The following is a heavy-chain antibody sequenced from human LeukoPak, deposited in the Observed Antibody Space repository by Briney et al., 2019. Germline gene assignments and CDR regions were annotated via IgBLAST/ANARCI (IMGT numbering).Heavy chain of an antibody. J-gene: IGHJ6*03. V-gene: IGHV1-24*01. D-gene: IGHD3-16*01. CDR1: GYTLTELS. CDR3: ARDRLRLGYMDV. CDR2: SDPEDGET. Sequence: ASVKVSCKVSGYTLTELSMHWVRQAPGKGLEWMGGSDPEDGETIYAQKFQGRVTMTRDMSTSTVYMELSSLRSEDTAVYYCARDRLRLGYMDVWGKGTTVTVSS.